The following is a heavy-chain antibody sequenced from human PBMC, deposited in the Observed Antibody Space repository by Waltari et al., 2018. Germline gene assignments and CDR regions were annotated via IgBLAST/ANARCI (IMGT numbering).Heavy chain of an antibody. CDR3: ARLSPGYSSRKIDY. CDR2: IYSGGST. J-gene: IGHJ4*02. D-gene: IGHD6-13*01. CDR1: GFTVSSNY. Sequence: EVQLVESGGGLIQPGGSLRLSCAASGFTVSSNYMSWVRQAPGKGLEWVSVIYSGGSTYYADSVKGRFTISRDNSKNTLYLQMNSLRAEDTAVYYCARLSPGYSSRKIDYWGQGTLVTVSS. V-gene: IGHV3-53*01.